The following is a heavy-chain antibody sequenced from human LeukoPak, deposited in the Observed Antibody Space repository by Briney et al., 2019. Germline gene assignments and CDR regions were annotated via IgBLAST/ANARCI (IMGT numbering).Heavy chain of an antibody. CDR1: GFTFSRYA. CDR3: VRSGGY. J-gene: IGHJ4*02. V-gene: IGHV3-21*04. D-gene: IGHD1-26*01. Sequence: GGSLRLSCAASGFTFSRYAMSWVRQAPEKGLEWVSYISTGGDNKFYADSLKGRFTVSRDNAKNSLFLQMDSLRAEDTAIYYCVRSGGYWGQGTLVTVSS. CDR2: ISTGGDNK.